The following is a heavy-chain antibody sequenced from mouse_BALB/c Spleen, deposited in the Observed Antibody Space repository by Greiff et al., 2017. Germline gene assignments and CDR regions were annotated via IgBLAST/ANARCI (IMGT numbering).Heavy chain of an antibody. V-gene: IGHV1-39*01. CDR1: GYSFTGYN. J-gene: IGHJ3*01. Sequence: EVQLQQSGPELVKPGASVKISCKASGYSFTGYNMNWVKQSNGKSLEWIGIIDPYYGGTSYNQKFKGKATLTVDKSSSTAYMQLKGLTSEDSAVYYCARGAMNTTLFAYWGQGTLVTVSA. CDR2: IDPYYGGT. D-gene: IGHD2-4*01. CDR3: ARGAMNTTLFAY.